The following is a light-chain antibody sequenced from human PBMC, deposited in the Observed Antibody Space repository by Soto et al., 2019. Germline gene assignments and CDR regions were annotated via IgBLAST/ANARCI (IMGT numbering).Light chain of an antibody. V-gene: IGKV3-20*01. CDR3: QQYGGLPPT. Sequence: IVLTQSPGTLSLSPGETATLSCRASQRVSGNYLAWYQQKPGQAPRLLIYGPSYRVTGIPDRFSGSGSGTDFTLTISRVEPEDYAVYYCQQYGGLPPTFGQGTNLDIK. CDR1: QRVSGNY. CDR2: GPS. J-gene: IGKJ1*01.